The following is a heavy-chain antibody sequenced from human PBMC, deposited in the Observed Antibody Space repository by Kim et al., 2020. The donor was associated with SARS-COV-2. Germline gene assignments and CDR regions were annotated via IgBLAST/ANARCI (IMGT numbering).Heavy chain of an antibody. CDR1: GFIFRNYG. Sequence: GGSLRLSCAASGFIFRNYGMHWVRQAPGKGLEWVTVIWYDGSIKYYADSVKGRFTISRDNSKNTLYLQMNSLRAEDTAVYYCAKAPADGDYYYWGQGTLVTVSS. D-gene: IGHD4-17*01. V-gene: IGHV3-33*06. J-gene: IGHJ4*02. CDR3: AKAPADGDYYY. CDR2: IWYDGSIK.